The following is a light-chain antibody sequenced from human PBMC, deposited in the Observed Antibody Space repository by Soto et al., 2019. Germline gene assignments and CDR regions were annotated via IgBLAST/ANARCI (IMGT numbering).Light chain of an antibody. CDR2: KAS. J-gene: IGKJ4*01. V-gene: IGKV1-5*03. Sequence: DIQMTQSPSTLSASVGDRVTITCRASQSISSWLAWYQQKPGKAPKLLIYKASSLESGVPSRFRGSGSGTEFTLTISSLQPDDFETYYCQQYNSYPLTFGGGTKVDIK. CDR3: QQYNSYPLT. CDR1: QSISSW.